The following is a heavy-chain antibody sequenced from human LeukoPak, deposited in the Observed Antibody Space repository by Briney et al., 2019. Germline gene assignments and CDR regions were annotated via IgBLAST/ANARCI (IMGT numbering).Heavy chain of an antibody. D-gene: IGHD3-10*01. CDR2: IYYSGST. V-gene: IGHV4-59*01. Sequence: KPSETLSLTCTVSGGSISSYYWSWIRQPPGKGLEWIGYIYYSGSTNYNPSLKSRVTISVDTSKNQFSLKLSSVTAADTAVYYCARSYSGSYYRTFDYWGQGTLVTVSS. J-gene: IGHJ4*02. CDR1: GGSISSYY. CDR3: ARSYSGSYYRTFDY.